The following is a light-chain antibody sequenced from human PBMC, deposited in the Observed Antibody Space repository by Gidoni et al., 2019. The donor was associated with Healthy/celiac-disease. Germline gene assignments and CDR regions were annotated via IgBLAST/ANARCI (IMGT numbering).Light chain of an antibody. CDR1: QSVSSSY. Sequence: DIVLTQSPGTLSLSPGERATLSCRASQSVSSSYLAWYQQKPGQAPRLLIYGASSRATGIPDRFSGSGSGTDFTLNISRLEPEDFAVYYCQQNGSSPTFGPGTKVDIK. CDR3: QQNGSSPT. V-gene: IGKV3-20*01. CDR2: GAS. J-gene: IGKJ3*01.